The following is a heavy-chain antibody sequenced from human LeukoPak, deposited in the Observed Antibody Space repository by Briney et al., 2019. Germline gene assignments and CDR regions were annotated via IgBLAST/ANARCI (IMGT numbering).Heavy chain of an antibody. V-gene: IGHV3-33*01. Sequence: QPGGSLRLSCAASVFTFSSYGMHWVRQAPGKGLEWVAVIWYDGSNKYYADSVKGRFTISRDNSKNTLFLQMNSLRAEDTAVYYCARDPDDYGDYSYFDYWGQGTLVTVSS. D-gene: IGHD4-17*01. CDR3: ARDPDDYGDYSYFDY. CDR1: VFTFSSYG. CDR2: IWYDGSNK. J-gene: IGHJ4*02.